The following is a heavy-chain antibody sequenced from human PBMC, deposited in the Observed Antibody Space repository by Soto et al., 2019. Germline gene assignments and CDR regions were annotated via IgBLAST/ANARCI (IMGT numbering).Heavy chain of an antibody. J-gene: IGHJ4*02. V-gene: IGHV3-64*01. CDR2: ISGDGTST. CDR3: AARYCTSSRCFHFDY. D-gene: IGHD2-2*01. CDR1: GFTFSTYG. Sequence: EVQLVESGGGLVQPGGSLRLSCAASGFTFSTYGMHWVRQPPGKGLEYVSAISGDGTSTYYANSVKGRFTISRDNSKNTLYLQMGSLRAEDMAVYYCAARYCTSSRCFHFDYWGQGALVTVSS.